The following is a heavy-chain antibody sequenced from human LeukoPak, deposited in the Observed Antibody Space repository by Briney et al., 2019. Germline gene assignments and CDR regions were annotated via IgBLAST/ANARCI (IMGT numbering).Heavy chain of an antibody. Sequence: GGSLRLPCAASGFTFSSYWMSWVRQAPGKGLEWVANIKQDGSEKYYVDSVKGRFTISRDNAKNSLYLQMNSLRAEDTAVYYCARAPRYCSGGSCRSWGQATLVTVSS. D-gene: IGHD2-15*01. CDR1: GFTFSSYW. CDR3: ARAPRYCSGGSCRS. CDR2: IKQDGSEK. V-gene: IGHV3-7*01. J-gene: IGHJ1*01.